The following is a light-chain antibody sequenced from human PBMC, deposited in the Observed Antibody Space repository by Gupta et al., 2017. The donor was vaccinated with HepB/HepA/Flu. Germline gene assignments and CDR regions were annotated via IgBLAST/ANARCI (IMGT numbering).Light chain of an antibody. V-gene: IGKV1-39*01. Sequence: DIHMTQSPSSLSASIGDRVTITCRASQSVSTYLHWYQQKPGKAPKVLIYVASTLQSGVPSRFSGSGSGTDFTLTISRLQPEDFATYYCHQSDSTPFTFGHGTTVDIK. CDR3: HQSDSTPFT. J-gene: IGKJ3*01. CDR2: VAS. CDR1: QSVSTY.